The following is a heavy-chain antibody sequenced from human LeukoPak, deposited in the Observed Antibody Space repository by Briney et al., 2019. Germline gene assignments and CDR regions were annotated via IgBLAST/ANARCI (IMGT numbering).Heavy chain of an antibody. Sequence: SETLSLTCTVSGGSISSYYWSWIRQPPGKGLEWIGYIYYSGSTNYNPSLKSRGTISVDTSKNQFSLKLSSVTAADTAVYYCARGGYSSGWYPNQNFDYWGQGTLVTVSS. D-gene: IGHD6-19*01. V-gene: IGHV4-59*12. J-gene: IGHJ4*02. CDR1: GGSISSYY. CDR2: IYYSGST. CDR3: ARGGYSSGWYPNQNFDY.